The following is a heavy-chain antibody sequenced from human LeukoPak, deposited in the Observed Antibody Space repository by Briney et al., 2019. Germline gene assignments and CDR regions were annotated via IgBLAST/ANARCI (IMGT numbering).Heavy chain of an antibody. CDR1: GYXFTGYY. V-gene: IGHV1-2*02. CDR3: AREEEGGTFDY. Sequence: GASVKVSCKASGYXFTGYYMHWVRQAPGQGLEWMGWINPNSGGTNYAQKFQGRVTMTRDTSISTAYMELSSLRSEDTAVYYCAREEEGGTFDYWGQGTLVTVSS. J-gene: IGHJ4*02. D-gene: IGHD3-16*01. CDR2: INPNSGGT.